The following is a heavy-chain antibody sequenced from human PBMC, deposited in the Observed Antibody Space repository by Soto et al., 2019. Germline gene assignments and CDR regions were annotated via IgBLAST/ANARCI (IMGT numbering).Heavy chain of an antibody. CDR2: IFHTGIS. J-gene: IGHJ6*02. CDR3: ARGHEADGGWGMDV. CDR1: GASISSRDW. D-gene: IGHD2-15*01. Sequence: QVQLQESGPGLVRPSGTLSLTCAVSGASISSRDWWTWVRQPPGSGLQWIGDIFHTGISNYNPSLKSRLNISVDKSKNQFSLTLQSVTAADTAVYHCARGHEADGGWGMDVWGQGTTVSVSS. V-gene: IGHV4-4*02.